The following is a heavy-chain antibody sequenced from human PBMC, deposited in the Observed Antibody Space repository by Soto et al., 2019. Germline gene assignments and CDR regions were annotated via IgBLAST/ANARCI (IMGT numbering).Heavy chain of an antibody. CDR3: ALISRDAFDI. CDR2: IYYSGST. CDR1: GGSISSGEYY. Sequence: QVQLQESGPGLVKPSQTLSLTCTVSGGSISSGEYYWSWIRQPPGKGLEWIGYIYYSGSTYYNPSRMSRVTISEDTSKNQFSQKLSSVTAADTAVYYCALISRDAFDIWGQGTMVTVSS. D-gene: IGHD2-8*01. J-gene: IGHJ3*02. V-gene: IGHV4-30-4*01.